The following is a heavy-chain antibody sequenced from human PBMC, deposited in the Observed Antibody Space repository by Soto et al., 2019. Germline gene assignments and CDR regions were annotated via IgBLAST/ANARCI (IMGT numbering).Heavy chain of an antibody. Sequence: ASVKVSCKASGYTFTSYAMHWVRQAPGQRLEWMGWINAGNGNTKYSQKFQGRVTITRDTSASTAYMELSSLRSEDTAVYYCAKDYYDSSGYYPPALLFDYWGQGSLVTVSS. J-gene: IGHJ4*02. CDR3: AKDYYDSSGYYPPALLFDY. V-gene: IGHV1-3*01. CDR1: GYTFTSYA. CDR2: INAGNGNT. D-gene: IGHD3-22*01.